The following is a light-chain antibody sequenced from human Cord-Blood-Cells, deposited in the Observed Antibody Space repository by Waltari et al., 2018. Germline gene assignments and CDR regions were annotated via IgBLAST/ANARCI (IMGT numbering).Light chain of an antibody. CDR2: GAS. J-gene: IGKJ1*01. V-gene: IGKV3-15*01. CDR3: QQYNNWPPWT. Sequence: DIVMTQSPATLSVSPGERATLSCRASQSVSSNLAWYQQKPGQAPRLLSFGASTWATGIPARFSGSGSETEVTHTSSSLHSEDFADYYCQQYNNWPPWTFSQRTKVEIK. CDR1: QSVSSN.